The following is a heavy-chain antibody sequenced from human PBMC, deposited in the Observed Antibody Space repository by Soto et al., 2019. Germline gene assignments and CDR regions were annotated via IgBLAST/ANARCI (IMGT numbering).Heavy chain of an antibody. CDR3: ARRGDSSFYGMDV. V-gene: IGHV4-31*03. CDR1: GGSISSGGYY. D-gene: IGHD3-22*01. J-gene: IGHJ6*02. Sequence: QVQLQESGPGLVKPSQTLSLTCTVSGGSISSGGYYWSWIRQHPGKGLEWIGYIYYSGRTYYNPSLKSRVTISVDTSKNQFSLKLSSVTAADTAVYYCARRGDSSFYGMDVWGQGTTVTVSS. CDR2: IYYSGRT.